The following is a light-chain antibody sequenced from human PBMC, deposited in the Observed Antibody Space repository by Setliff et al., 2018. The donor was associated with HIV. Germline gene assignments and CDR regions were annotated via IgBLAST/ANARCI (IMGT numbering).Light chain of an antibody. CDR1: QSVSSSY. CDR2: DAS. CDR3: QQYGRSPRT. J-gene: IGKJ1*01. Sequence: ETVLTQSPGTLCLSPGERATLSCRASQSVSSSYLAWYQQKPGLAPRLLIYDASTRATGIPDRFSGSGSGTDFTLTISRLEPEDFAVYYCQQYGRSPRTFGQGIKVDIK. V-gene: IGKV3D-20*01.